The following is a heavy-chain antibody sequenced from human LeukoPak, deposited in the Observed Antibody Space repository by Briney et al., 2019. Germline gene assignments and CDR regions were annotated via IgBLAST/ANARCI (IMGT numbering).Heavy chain of an antibody. J-gene: IGHJ4*02. CDR2: IYPGDSDT. CDR1: GYSFTSYW. CDR3: ARSSAGANFDY. D-gene: IGHD6-13*01. Sequence: GESPKISCKGPGYSFTSYWIGWVRQMPGKSLEWRGIIYPGDSDTRYSPSFQGQVTISADKSISTAYLQWSSLKASDTAMYYCARSSAGANFDYWGQGTLVTVSS. V-gene: IGHV5-51*01.